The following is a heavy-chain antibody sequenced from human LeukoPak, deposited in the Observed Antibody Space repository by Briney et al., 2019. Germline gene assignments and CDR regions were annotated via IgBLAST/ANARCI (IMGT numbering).Heavy chain of an antibody. Sequence: GGSLRLSCAASGFSFSNYGMHWVRQAPGKGLEWVAFIRHDESDHYYADSVEGRFTISRDNSKNTLYLQMNSLRAEDTAVYYCAKDARWSLDYWGQGTLVTVSS. V-gene: IGHV3-30*02. CDR2: IRHDESDH. J-gene: IGHJ4*02. D-gene: IGHD2-15*01. CDR1: GFSFSNYG. CDR3: AKDARWSLDY.